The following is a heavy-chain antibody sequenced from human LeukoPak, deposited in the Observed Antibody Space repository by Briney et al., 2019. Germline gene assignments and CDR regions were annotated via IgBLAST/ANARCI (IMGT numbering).Heavy chain of an antibody. J-gene: IGHJ6*03. V-gene: IGHV3-7*01. CDR2: IKQDGSEK. CDR3: ARDQMRIFCSSTSCYGDYYYYYYMDV. CDR1: GFTFSSYW. D-gene: IGHD2-2*01. Sequence: GGSLRLSCAASGFTFSSYWMSWVRQAPGKGLEWVANIKQDGSEKYYVDSVKGRFTISRDNAKNSLYLQMNSLRAEDTAVYYCARDQMRIFCSSTSCYGDYYYYYYMDVWGKGTTVTVSS.